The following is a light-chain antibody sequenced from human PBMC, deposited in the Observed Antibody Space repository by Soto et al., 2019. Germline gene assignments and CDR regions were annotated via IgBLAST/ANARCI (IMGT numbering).Light chain of an antibody. Sequence: DIQMTQSPSSLSASVGDRDTITCRASQSISSYLNWYQQKPGKAPKLLIYPASSLQSGVPSRFSGSGSGTDFTLTISSLQPEDFATYYCQQSYSTPLTFGGGTKVEIK. CDR2: PAS. J-gene: IGKJ4*01. V-gene: IGKV1-39*01. CDR3: QQSYSTPLT. CDR1: QSISSY.